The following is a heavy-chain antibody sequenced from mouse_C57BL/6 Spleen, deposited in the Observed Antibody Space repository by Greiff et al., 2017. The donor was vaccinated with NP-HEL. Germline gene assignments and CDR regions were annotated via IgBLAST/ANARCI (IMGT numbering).Heavy chain of an antibody. CDR3: ARGVITPYYFDY. V-gene: IGHV1-66*01. CDR2: IYPGSGNT. J-gene: IGHJ2*01. Sequence: VQLQQSGTELVKPGASVKISCKASGYSFTSYYIHWVKQRPGQGLEWIGWIYPGSGNTKYNEKFKGKATLTADTSSSTAYMQLSSLTSEDSAVYYCARGVITPYYFDYWGQGTTLTVSS. D-gene: IGHD1-1*01. CDR1: GYSFTSYY.